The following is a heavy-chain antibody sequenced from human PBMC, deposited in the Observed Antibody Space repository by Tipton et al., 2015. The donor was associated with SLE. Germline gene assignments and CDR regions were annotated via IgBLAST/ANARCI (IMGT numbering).Heavy chain of an antibody. D-gene: IGHD3-16*01. CDR1: GYTLTNYG. V-gene: IGHV1-2*06. CDR3: ARGPLMAVGDFDY. Sequence: QLVQSGAEVKKPGASVKVSCKASGYTLTNYGFNWVRQAPGQGLEWMGRINPNSGDTDSARKFRGRVTMTRDTSNTTAYMELRSLRSADTAVYYCARGPLMAVGDFDYWGQGTLVTVSS. J-gene: IGHJ4*02. CDR2: INPNSGDT.